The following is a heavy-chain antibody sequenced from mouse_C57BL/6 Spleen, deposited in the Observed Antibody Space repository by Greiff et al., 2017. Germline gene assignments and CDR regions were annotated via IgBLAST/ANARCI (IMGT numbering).Heavy chain of an antibody. D-gene: IGHD1-1*01. CDR3: ASSRVLLRYYFDY. J-gene: IGHJ2*01. CDR2: IDPNSGGT. V-gene: IGHV1-72*01. CDR1: GYTFTSYW. Sequence: VQLQQPGAELVKPGASVKLSCKASGYTFTSYWMHWVKQRPGRGLEWIGRIDPNSGGTKYNEKFKSKATLTVDKPSSTAYMQLSSLTSEDSAVYYCASSRVLLRYYFDYWGQGTTLTVSS.